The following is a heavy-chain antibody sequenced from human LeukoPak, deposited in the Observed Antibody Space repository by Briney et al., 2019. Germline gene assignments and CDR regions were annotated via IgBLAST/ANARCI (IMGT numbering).Heavy chain of an antibody. V-gene: IGHV3-23*01. CDR3: ARGRVFESILDC. D-gene: IGHD3-16*01. CDR1: GFTLSNYA. J-gene: IGHJ4*02. CDR2: ISGSGGST. Sequence: PGGSLRLSCAGSGFTLSNYAMSWVRQAPGEGLEWVSTISGSGGSTYYADSVKGRFTISRDNSKNTLYLQMNSLRAEDTAVYYCARGRVFESILDCSGQGILVTVSS.